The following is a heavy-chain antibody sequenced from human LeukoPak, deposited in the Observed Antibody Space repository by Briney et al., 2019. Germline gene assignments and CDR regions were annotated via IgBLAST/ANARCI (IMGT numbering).Heavy chain of an antibody. D-gene: IGHD2-21*02. CDR1: AFTFSSYA. V-gene: IGHV3-30-3*01. Sequence: GGSLRLSCAASAFTFSSYAMHLVRQAPGKGLEWVAVISYDGSNKYYADSVKGRFTISRDNSKNTLYLQMNSLRAEDTAVYYCARDPAVVVVTAIDYWGQGTLVTVSS. J-gene: IGHJ4*02. CDR2: ISYDGSNK. CDR3: ARDPAVVVVTAIDY.